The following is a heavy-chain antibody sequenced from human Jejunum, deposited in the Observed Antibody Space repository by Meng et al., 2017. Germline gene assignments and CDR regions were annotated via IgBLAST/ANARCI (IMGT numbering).Heavy chain of an antibody. CDR1: GCSVRSAAYY. CDR2: IYYSGGT. J-gene: IGHJ4*02. CDR3: AHSSSSSSFGFDY. D-gene: IGHD6-6*01. Sequence: QVQVPGSGPGLVRPSETLSRTCPGSGCSVRSAAYYWNWIRQPPGKGLEWIGYIYYSGGTTYSPSLNSRVTISIDTAKNQVSLKVSSVTAADTAVYYCAHSSSSSSFGFDYWGQGTLVTVSS. V-gene: IGHV4-61*08.